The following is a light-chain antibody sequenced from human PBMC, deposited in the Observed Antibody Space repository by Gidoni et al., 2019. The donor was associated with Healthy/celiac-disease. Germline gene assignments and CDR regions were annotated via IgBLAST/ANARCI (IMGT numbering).Light chain of an antibody. CDR3: QQYNSYSYT. J-gene: IGKJ2*01. CDR2: DAS. Sequence: DIHMTQSPSTLSASVGDRVTITCRASQSISSWLAWYQQKPGKAPKLLIYDASSLESGVPSRFSGSGSGTEFTLTISSLQPDDFATYYCQQYNSYSYTFXXXTKLEIK. CDR1: QSISSW. V-gene: IGKV1-5*01.